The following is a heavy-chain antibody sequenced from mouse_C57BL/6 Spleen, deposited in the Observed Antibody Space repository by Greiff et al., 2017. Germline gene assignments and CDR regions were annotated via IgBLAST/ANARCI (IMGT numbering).Heavy chain of an antibody. V-gene: IGHV5-6*01. J-gene: IGHJ3*01. Sequence: EVQGVESGGDLVKPGGSLKLSCAASGFTFSSYGMSWVRQTPDKRLEWVATISSGGSYTYYPDSVKGRFTISRDNAKNTLYLQMSSLKSEDTAMYYCAVYYGSSSWFAYWGQGTLVTVSA. D-gene: IGHD1-1*01. CDR1: GFTFSSYG. CDR3: AVYYGSSSWFAY. CDR2: ISSGGSYT.